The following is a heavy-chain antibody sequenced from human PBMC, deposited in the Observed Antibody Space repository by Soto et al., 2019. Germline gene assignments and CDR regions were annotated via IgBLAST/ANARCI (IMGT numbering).Heavy chain of an antibody. CDR1: GYTFTGYY. CDR2: INPNSGGT. D-gene: IGHD2-2*01. J-gene: IGHJ6*02. CDR3: ARMRAVVVPAAIIRGKYYYGMDV. V-gene: IGHV1-2*04. Sequence: QVRLVQSGAEVKKPGASVKVSCKASGYTFTGYYMHWVRQAPGQGLEWMGWINPNSGGTNYAQKFQGWVTMTRDTSISTADMELSRLRSDDTAVYYCARMRAVVVPAAIIRGKYYYGMDVWGQGTTVTVSS.